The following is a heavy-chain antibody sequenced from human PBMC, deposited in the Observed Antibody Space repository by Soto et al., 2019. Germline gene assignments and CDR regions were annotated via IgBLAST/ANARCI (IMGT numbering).Heavy chain of an antibody. D-gene: IGHD1-1*01. Sequence: RGEFLKISCKGSGYTFANSWIGWVRQMPGKGLEWMGIIYPGDSDTRYSPSFQGQVTISADKSIITAYLQWSSLKASDTAMYYCARRTNGYNDAFDIWGQGTMVTVSS. CDR3: ARRTNGYNDAFDI. J-gene: IGHJ3*02. CDR2: IYPGDSDT. V-gene: IGHV5-51*01. CDR1: GYTFANSW.